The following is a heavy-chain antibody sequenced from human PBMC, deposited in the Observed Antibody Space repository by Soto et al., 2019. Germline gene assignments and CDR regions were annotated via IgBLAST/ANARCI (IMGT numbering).Heavy chain of an antibody. D-gene: IGHD3-16*01. CDR1: GFTFSSYW. Sequence: GGSLRLSCAASGFTFSSYWMSWVRQAPGKGLEWVANIKQDGSEKYYVDSVKGRFTISRDNAKNSLYLQMNSLRAEDTAVYYCARGGPDLATIGSFDYWGQGTLVTVSS. V-gene: IGHV3-7*01. J-gene: IGHJ4*02. CDR2: IKQDGSEK. CDR3: ARGGPDLATIGSFDY.